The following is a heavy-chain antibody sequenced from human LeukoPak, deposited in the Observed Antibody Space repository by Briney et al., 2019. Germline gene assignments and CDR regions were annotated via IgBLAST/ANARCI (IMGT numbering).Heavy chain of an antibody. Sequence: GGSLRLSCAASGFTFSSYAIHWVRQAPGKGLDWVAFIRFDATIKDHADSVKGRFTISRDNSKNTLYLEMNNLRVEDTAIYYCAKVSPINPSGYLDYWGQGTLVTVSS. CDR1: GFTFSSYA. CDR3: AKVSPINPSGYLDY. D-gene: IGHD3-22*01. CDR2: IRFDATIK. J-gene: IGHJ4*02. V-gene: IGHV3-30*02.